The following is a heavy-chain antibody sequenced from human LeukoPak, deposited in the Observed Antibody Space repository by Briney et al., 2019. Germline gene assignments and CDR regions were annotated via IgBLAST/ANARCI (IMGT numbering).Heavy chain of an antibody. CDR2: INPHSGAT. Sequence: ASVKVSCKASGYTFTGYYMHWVRQAPGQGLEWMGWINPHSGATNYAQNFQDWVSMGRDTSISTAYIELSRLKSDDTAVYYCARDSEEVSRGRPYYFDYWGQGTLVTVSS. J-gene: IGHJ4*02. CDR1: GYTFTGYY. V-gene: IGHV1-2*04. D-gene: IGHD1-26*01. CDR3: ARDSEEVSRGRPYYFDY.